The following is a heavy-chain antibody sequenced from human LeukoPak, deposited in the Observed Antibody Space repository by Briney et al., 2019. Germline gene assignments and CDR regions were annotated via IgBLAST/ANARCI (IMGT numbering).Heavy chain of an antibody. V-gene: IGHV3-7*01. CDR3: AREQARVLDY. CDR1: GSTFNGHW. J-gene: IGHJ4*02. Sequence: PGGSLRLSCVGSGSTFNGHWLTWVRQAPGRGLEWVASIKEDGRQTHYVDSVKGRFIISRDNSKKSLYLQMNSLRIEDTAVYYCAREQARVLDYWGQGTLVTVSS. CDR2: IKEDGRQT. D-gene: IGHD4/OR15-4a*01.